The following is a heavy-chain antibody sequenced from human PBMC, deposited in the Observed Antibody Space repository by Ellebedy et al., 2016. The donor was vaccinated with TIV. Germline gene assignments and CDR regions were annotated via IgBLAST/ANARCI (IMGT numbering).Heavy chain of an antibody. CDR2: IKQDGRDK. J-gene: IGHJ3*02. D-gene: IGHD2-2*01. CDR3: ARRYCTISRCFAASWASLDM. V-gene: IGHV3-7*01. Sequence: GESLKISCADSGSTFSSYWMTWVRQPPGKGLEWVANIKQDGRDKYYVDSVRGRFTISRDNAKNSLYPQMNSLTVEDTAVYYCARRYCTISRCFAASWASLDMWGQGTMVTVSS. CDR1: GSTFSSYW.